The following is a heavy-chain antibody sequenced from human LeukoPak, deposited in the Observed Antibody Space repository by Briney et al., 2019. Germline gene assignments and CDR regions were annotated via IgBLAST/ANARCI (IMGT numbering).Heavy chain of an antibody. Sequence: GESLKISCKGSGYSFTNYWIGWVRQMPGKGLEWIGIIYPGDSDTRYSPSFQGQVTISADKSISTAYLQWSSLKASDTAMYYCARVYSSTWYLFAYWGQGTLVTVSS. V-gene: IGHV5-51*01. D-gene: IGHD6-13*01. CDR1: GYSFTNYW. CDR2: IYPGDSDT. J-gene: IGHJ4*02. CDR3: ARVYSSTWYLFAY.